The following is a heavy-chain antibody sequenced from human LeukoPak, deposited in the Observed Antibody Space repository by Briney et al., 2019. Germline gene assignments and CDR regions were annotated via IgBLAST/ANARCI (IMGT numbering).Heavy chain of an antibody. CDR1: GGSISSGSYY. J-gene: IGHJ4*02. Sequence: SETLSLTCTVSGGSISSGSYYWSWIRQPAGKGLEWIGRIYTSGSTNYNPSLKSRVTISVDTSKNQFSLKLSSVTAADTAVYYCARGPLAYCGGDCYAFDYWGQGTLVTVSS. CDR2: IYTSGST. CDR3: ARGPLAYCGGDCYAFDY. V-gene: IGHV4-61*02. D-gene: IGHD2-21*02.